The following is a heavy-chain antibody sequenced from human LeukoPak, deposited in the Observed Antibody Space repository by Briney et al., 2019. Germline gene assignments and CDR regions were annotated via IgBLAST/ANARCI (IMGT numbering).Heavy chain of an antibody. Sequence: GGSLRPSCAASGFPFSNYWMSWVRQAPGKGLEWVANIKQDGGEKYYVDSVKGRFTTSRDNGKNSLYLQMNSLRAEDTAVYYCARAEGDYYYYFYMDVWGKGTTVTVSS. V-gene: IGHV3-7*01. CDR2: IKQDGGEK. J-gene: IGHJ6*03. CDR3: ARAEGDYYYYFYMDV. CDR1: GFPFSNYW.